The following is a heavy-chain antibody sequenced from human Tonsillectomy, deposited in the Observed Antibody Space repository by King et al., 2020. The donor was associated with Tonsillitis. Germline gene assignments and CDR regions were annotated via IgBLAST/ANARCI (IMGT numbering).Heavy chain of an antibody. CDR1: GFTFSNYA. J-gene: IGHJ2*01. CDR3: AKAEVDTAMVRNWYFDL. V-gene: IGHV3-23*04. D-gene: IGHD5-18*01. CDR2: IDESGDSS. Sequence: VQLVESGGGLVQPWGALRLSCAASGFTFSNYAMNGVRQAPVKGLEWVSTIDESGDSSFYADSVQGRFTISRDNYKNTLYLQMNILRPEDTAVYYCAKAEVDTAMVRNWYFDLWGRGTLVTVSS.